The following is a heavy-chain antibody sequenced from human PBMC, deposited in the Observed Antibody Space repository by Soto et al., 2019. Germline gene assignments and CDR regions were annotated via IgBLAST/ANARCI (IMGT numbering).Heavy chain of an antibody. V-gene: IGHV3-48*01. D-gene: IGHD6-19*01. J-gene: IGHJ3*02. CDR1: GFTFSSYS. Sequence: GGSLRLSCAASGFTFSSYSMNWVRQAPGKGLEWVSYISSSSSTIYYADSVKGRFTISRDNAKNSLYLQMNSLRAEDTAVYYCARDKGSGWPYDAFDIWGQGTMVTVSS. CDR2: ISSSSSTI. CDR3: ARDKGSGWPYDAFDI.